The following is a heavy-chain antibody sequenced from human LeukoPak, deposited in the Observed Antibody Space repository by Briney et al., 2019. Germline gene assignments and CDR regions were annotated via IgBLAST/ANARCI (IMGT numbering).Heavy chain of an antibody. Sequence: SENLSLTCAVYGGSFSGYYWSWIRQSAGKGLEWIGRIYASGNTNYNPSLKSRVTISVDTSKRQFSLKLSSVTAADTAVYYCARATGYSNGWLDYWGQGTLVTVSS. D-gene: IGHD6-19*01. J-gene: IGHJ4*02. CDR1: GGSFSGYY. CDR3: ARATGYSNGWLDY. V-gene: IGHV4-59*10. CDR2: IYASGNT.